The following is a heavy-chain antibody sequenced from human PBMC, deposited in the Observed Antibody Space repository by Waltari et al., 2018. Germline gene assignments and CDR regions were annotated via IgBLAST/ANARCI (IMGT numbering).Heavy chain of an antibody. D-gene: IGHD3-10*01. V-gene: IGHV3-23*01. Sequence: EVQLLESGGALVLPGGSLTLSCVASGFSFRSHGMAWVRQAPEKGLEWVLSITPSGGHTYSADSVKGRFTISRDNSMNTLYLQMDSLRPEDTAVYYCAQHGNYYRTGTSSTFDNWGQGTLVTVSS. CDR2: ITPSGGHT. CDR3: AQHGNYYRTGTSSTFDN. J-gene: IGHJ4*02. CDR1: GFSFRSHG.